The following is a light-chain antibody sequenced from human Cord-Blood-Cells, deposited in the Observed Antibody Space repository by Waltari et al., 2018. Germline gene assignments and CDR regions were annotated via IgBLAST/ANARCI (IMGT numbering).Light chain of an antibody. V-gene: IGLV2-14*01. CDR3: SSYTSSSTLEV. CDR2: DVS. CDR1: SSDVGGYNY. J-gene: IGLJ3*02. Sequence: QSALTQPASVSGSPGQSITISCTGTSSDVGGYNYVSWYQQHPGKAPKIMIYDVSNRPSGVSIRFAGSKSGNTASLTISGLQAEDEAEYYCSSYTSSSTLEVFGGGTKLTVL.